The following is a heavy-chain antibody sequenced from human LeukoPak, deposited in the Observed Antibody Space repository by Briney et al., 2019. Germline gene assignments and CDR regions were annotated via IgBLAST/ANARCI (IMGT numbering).Heavy chain of an antibody. J-gene: IGHJ4*02. CDR2: TYYRSKWYN. V-gene: IGHV6-1*01. Sequence: SQTLSLTCAISGHTVSSNSAAWNCTTQSPSRGLEWRGRTYYRSKWYNDYAVSVRSRIGINPDISKNQFSLELNSVTPEDTAVYYCARTGGGGRSFDYWGQGTLVTVSS. CDR1: GHTVSSNSAA. CDR3: ARTGGGGRSFDY. D-gene: IGHD3-16*01.